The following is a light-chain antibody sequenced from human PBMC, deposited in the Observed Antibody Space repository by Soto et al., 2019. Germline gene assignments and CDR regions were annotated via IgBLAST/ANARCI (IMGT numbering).Light chain of an antibody. J-gene: IGKJ1*01. CDR2: GAS. Sequence: EIVLTQSPGTLSLSPGERATLSCRASQTVSSNYLAWYQRKPGQAPRLLIYGASSRAIDIPNRFSGSGSGTDFTLTITILEPEDFAVYYCQQYGSSPPTFGQGTKVEI. CDR3: QQYGSSPPT. CDR1: QTVSSNY. V-gene: IGKV3-20*01.